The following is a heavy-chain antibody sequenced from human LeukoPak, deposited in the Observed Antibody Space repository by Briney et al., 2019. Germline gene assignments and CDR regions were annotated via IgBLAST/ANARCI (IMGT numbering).Heavy chain of an antibody. CDR3: ARSEIPTGYYYYMDV. V-gene: IGHV3-30-3*01. Sequence: GGSLRLSCAASGFTFSSYAVHWVRQAPGKGLEWVAVISYDGSNKYYADSVKGRFTISRDNSKNTLYLQMNSLRAEDTAVYYCARSEIPTGYYYYMDVWGKGTTVTVSS. CDR1: GFTFSSYA. CDR2: ISYDGSNK. J-gene: IGHJ6*03. D-gene: IGHD4-17*01.